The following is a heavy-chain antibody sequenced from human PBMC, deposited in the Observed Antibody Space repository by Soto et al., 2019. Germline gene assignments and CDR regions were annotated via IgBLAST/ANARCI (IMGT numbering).Heavy chain of an antibody. V-gene: IGHV4-34*01. CDR3: ARAKFESTGWHQFDI. D-gene: IGHD7-27*01. Sequence: SETLSLTCAVVGDSLRGQSWNWIRQSPGKGLEWIGELDQSGGTNYNPSLKSRAIISDDTSKNQFSLALTSVTAADTAVYYCARAKFESTGWHQFDIWGQGTLVTVSS. CDR2: LDQSGGT. J-gene: IGHJ4*02. CDR1: GDSLRGQS.